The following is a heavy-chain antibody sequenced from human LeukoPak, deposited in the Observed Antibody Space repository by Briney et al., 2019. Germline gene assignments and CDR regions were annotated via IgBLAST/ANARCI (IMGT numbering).Heavy chain of an antibody. J-gene: IGHJ3*02. Sequence: GRSLRLSCAASGFTFSSYAMHWVRQAPGKGLEWVAVISYDGSNKYYADSVKGRFTISRDNSKNTLYLQMNSLRAEDTAVYYCARDRAYDSSGGDAFDIWGQGTMVTVSS. CDR1: GFTFSSYA. CDR3: ARDRAYDSSGGDAFDI. D-gene: IGHD3-22*01. CDR2: ISYDGSNK. V-gene: IGHV3-30-3*01.